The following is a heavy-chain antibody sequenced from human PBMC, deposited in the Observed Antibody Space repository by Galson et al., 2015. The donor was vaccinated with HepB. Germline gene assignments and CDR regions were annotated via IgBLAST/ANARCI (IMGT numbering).Heavy chain of an antibody. J-gene: IGHJ3*02. D-gene: IGHD3-3*01. CDR1: GGTFSNSG. CDR3: ARDRLQFMEWSHSAFDI. V-gene: IGHV1-69*10. CDR2: IIPTLGVA. Sequence: VKVSCKVSGGTFSNSGFSWVRQAPGQGLEWMGGIIPTLGVANYAQKFQGRVTITADKSTTTTNMVLSSLRSEDTALYYCARDRLQFMEWSHSAFDIWGQGTMVTVPS.